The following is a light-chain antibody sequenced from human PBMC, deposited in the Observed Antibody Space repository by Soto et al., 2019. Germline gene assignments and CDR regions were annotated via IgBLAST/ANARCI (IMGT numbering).Light chain of an antibody. CDR1: QSVRSNF. CDR2: GAS. J-gene: IGKJ1*01. V-gene: IGKV3-20*01. Sequence: EIVLTQSPGTLSLSPGERATLSCRASQSVRSNFLAWYQQRPGQAPRLLIYGASSRATDIPDRFSGSGSGKDFTLIISRLEPEECAVYYCQQYGSALQTFGQGTKVEIK. CDR3: QQYGSALQT.